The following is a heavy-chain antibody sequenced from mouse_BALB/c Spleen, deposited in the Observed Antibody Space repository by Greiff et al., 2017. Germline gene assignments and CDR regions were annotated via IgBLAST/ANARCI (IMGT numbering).Heavy chain of an antibody. CDR3: ARRSARVVMDY. V-gene: IGHV1-20*02. D-gene: IGHD1-1*01. CDR1: GYSFTGYF. CDR2: INPYNGDT. Sequence: VQLQQSGPELVKPGASVKISCKASGYSFTGYFMNWVMQSHGKSLEWIGRINPYNGDTFYNQKFKGKATLTVDKSSSTAHMELRSLASEDSAVYYCARRSARVVMDYWGQGTTVTVSS. J-gene: IGHJ2*01.